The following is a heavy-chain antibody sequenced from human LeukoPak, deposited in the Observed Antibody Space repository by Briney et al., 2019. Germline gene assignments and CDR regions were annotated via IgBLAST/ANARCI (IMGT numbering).Heavy chain of an antibody. CDR3: ARHLLIDHLENFDY. J-gene: IGHJ4*02. V-gene: IGHV4-39*01. D-gene: IGHD5-24*01. Sequence: PSETLSLTCTVSGGSISSSSYYWGWIRQPPGKGLEWIGRIYTSGSTNYNPSLKSRVTMSVDTSKNQFSLKLSSVTAADTAVYYCARHLLIDHLENFDYWGQGTLVTVSS. CDR2: IYTSGST. CDR1: GGSISSSSYY.